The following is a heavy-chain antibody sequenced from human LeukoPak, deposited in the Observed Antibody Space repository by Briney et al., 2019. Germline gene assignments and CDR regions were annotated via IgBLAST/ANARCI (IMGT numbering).Heavy chain of an antibody. D-gene: IGHD4-17*01. J-gene: IGHJ3*02. V-gene: IGHV4-34*01. Sequence: SETPSLTCAVYGGSFSGYYWSWIRQPPGKGLEWIGEINHSGSTNYNPSLKSRVTISVDTSKNQFSLKLGSVTAADTAVYYCARAMTTVTTSSAFDIWGQGTMVTVSS. CDR2: INHSGST. CDR1: GGSFSGYY. CDR3: ARAMTTVTTSSAFDI.